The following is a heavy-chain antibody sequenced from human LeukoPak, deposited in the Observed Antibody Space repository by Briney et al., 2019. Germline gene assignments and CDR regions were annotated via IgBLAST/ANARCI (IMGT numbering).Heavy chain of an antibody. CDR2: IHPKSGNT. CDR3: ARDGPSGTPEFDY. Sequence: GASVKVSCKASGFSFYDNYQYLYWVRQAPGQGLESMGCIHPKSGNTEYPQKFQGRVTLTRDTSTNTAYMELRDLTSDDTAVYFCARDGPSGTPEFDYWGQGTLVTVSS. CDR1: GFSFYDNYQY. J-gene: IGHJ4*02. V-gene: IGHV1-2*02.